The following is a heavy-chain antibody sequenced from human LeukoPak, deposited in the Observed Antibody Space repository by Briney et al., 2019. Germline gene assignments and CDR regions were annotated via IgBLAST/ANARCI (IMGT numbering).Heavy chain of an antibody. CDR2: INPSGGST. J-gene: IGHJ4*02. D-gene: IGHD5-18*01. Sequence: ASVKVSCKASGYSFTSYGISWVRQAPGQGLEWMGIINPSGGSTSYAQKFQGRVTMIRDTSTSTVYMELSSLRSEDTAVYYCARAWGYSYGSIFDYWGQGTLVTVSS. CDR3: ARAWGYSYGSIFDY. V-gene: IGHV1-46*01. CDR1: GYSFTSYG.